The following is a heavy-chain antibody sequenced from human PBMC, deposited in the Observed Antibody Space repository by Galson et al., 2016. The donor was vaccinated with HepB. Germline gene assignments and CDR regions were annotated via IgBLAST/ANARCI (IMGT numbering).Heavy chain of an antibody. CDR2: ISYNSGYT. V-gene: IGHV3-11*06. D-gene: IGHD3-9*01. Sequence: SLRLSCAASGFTFSDYYMNWIRQAPGKGPEWVSYISYNSGYTNYVDSVKGRFTISRDNAKNSLYLQMNSLRVEDTAVYYCARDHDDRVLTGLPDYWGQGTLVTVSS. CDR1: GFTFSDYY. CDR3: ARDHDDRVLTGLPDY. J-gene: IGHJ4*02.